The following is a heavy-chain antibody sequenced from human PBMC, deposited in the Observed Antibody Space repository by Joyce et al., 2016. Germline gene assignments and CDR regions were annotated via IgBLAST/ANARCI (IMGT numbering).Heavy chain of an antibody. CDR3: ARNGAYSQDS. D-gene: IGHD5-12*01. CDR1: GGSISSAHW. Sequence: QVQLQESGPGLVKPSGTLSLTCAVSGGSISSAHWWSWVRQPPGKGLEWIGEIYLGGSTTYNPCLMSRVTISVDKSKNQLSLKMNSVTAADTAVYYCARNGAYSQDSWGQGTLVTVSS. CDR2: IYLGGST. V-gene: IGHV4-4*02. J-gene: IGHJ5*01.